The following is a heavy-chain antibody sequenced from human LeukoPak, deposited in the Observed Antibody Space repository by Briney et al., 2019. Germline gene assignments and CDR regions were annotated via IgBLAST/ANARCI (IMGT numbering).Heavy chain of an antibody. D-gene: IGHD3-22*01. CDR3: ARGPYSYDSSGAFDI. J-gene: IGHJ3*02. V-gene: IGHV4-39*07. CDR2: IYYSGST. Sequence: SETLSLTCTVSGGSISSSSYYWGWVRQPPGKGLESIGTIYYSGSTYYNPSLKSRVTISVDTSKNQFSLKLSSVTAADTAVYFCARGPYSYDSSGAFDIWGQGTMVTVSS. CDR1: GGSISSSSYY.